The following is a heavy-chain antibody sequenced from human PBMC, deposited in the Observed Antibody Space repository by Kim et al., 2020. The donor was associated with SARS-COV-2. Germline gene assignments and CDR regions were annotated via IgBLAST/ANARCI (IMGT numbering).Heavy chain of an antibody. Sequence: NPSLKSRVTISVDTSKNQFSLKLSSVTAADTAVYYCARSGAGQTPTTFYYWGQGTLVTVSS. J-gene: IGHJ4*02. V-gene: IGHV4-31*02. CDR3: ARSGAGQTPTTFYY. D-gene: IGHD1-26*01.